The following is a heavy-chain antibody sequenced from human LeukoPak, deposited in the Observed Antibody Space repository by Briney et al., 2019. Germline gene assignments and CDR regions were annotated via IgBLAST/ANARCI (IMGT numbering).Heavy chain of an antibody. Sequence: GASVKVSCKASGGTFSSYAISWVRQAPGQGLEWMGGIIPIFGTANYAQKFQGRVTITADKSTSTAYMELSSLRSEDTAVYYCARYCSSTSCLIDAFDIWGQETMVTVSS. D-gene: IGHD2-2*01. CDR3: ARYCSSTSCLIDAFDI. CDR2: IIPIFGTA. V-gene: IGHV1-69*06. CDR1: GGTFSSYA. J-gene: IGHJ3*02.